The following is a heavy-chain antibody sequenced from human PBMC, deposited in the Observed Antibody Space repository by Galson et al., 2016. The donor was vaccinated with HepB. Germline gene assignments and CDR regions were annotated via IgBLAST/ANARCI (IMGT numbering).Heavy chain of an antibody. J-gene: IGHJ5*02. CDR1: GSSISSGDYY. D-gene: IGHD4-17*01. CDR3: AREFYGDYGSYWFDP. CDR2: IYYSGST. V-gene: IGHV4-31*03. Sequence: TLSLTCSVSGSSISSGDYYWSWIRQHPGKGLEWIGYIYYSGSTYYNPSLESRVIMSLDTSRNQFFLNLSSVTAADTAVYYCAREFYGDYGSYWFDPWGQGTVVIVSS.